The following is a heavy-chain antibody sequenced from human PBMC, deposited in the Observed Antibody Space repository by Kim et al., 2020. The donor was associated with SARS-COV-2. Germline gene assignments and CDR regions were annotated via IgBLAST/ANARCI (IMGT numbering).Heavy chain of an antibody. D-gene: IGHD3-3*01. J-gene: IGHJ4*02. Sequence: PSFQGQVTISADKSISTAYLQWSSLKASDTAMYYCARHRPYDFWSVAVDYWGQGTLVTVSS. V-gene: IGHV5-51*01. CDR3: ARHRPYDFWSVAVDY.